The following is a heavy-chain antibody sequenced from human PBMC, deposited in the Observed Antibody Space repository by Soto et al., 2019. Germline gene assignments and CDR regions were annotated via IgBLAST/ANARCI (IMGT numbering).Heavy chain of an antibody. J-gene: IGHJ5*02. CDR2: IYYSGST. CDR3: TTLPPRIVVVVSPIPT. D-gene: IGHD2-21*02. Sequence: SETLSLTCTVSGRSISSYYWSWIRQPPGKGLEWIGYIYYSGSTNYNPSLKSRVIISVDTSKNQFSLSLSSVTAADTAVYYCTTLPPRIVVVVSPIPTWGQGTPVTVSS. V-gene: IGHV4-59*12. CDR1: GRSISSYY.